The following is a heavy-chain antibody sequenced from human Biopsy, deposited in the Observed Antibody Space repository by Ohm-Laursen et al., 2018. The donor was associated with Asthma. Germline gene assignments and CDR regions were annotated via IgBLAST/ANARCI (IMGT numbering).Heavy chain of an antibody. V-gene: IGHV3-30*18. D-gene: IGHD1-20*01. Sequence: SLRLSCAASGFAFSNYGMYWVRQAPGKGLEWVAGISYDGSVKYYGDSVKGRFSITRDNSKNTLDLHLNSLRTEDTAVYYCAKHTLSLTDFYGMDVWGQGTTVAVSS. J-gene: IGHJ6*02. CDR1: GFAFSNYG. CDR2: ISYDGSVK. CDR3: AKHTLSLTDFYGMDV.